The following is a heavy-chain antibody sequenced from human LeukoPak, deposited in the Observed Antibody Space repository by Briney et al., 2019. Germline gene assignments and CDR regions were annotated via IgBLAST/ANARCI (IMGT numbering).Heavy chain of an antibody. V-gene: IGHV1-46*01. CDR2: INPSGGST. D-gene: IGHD1-1*01. Sequence: ASVKVSCKASGYTFTSYYMHWVRQAPGQGLEWMGIINPSGGSTSYAQKFQGRVTMTRDTSTSTVYMELSSLRSEDTAAYYCARSGTNYYYYYYMDVWGKGTTVTVSS. J-gene: IGHJ6*03. CDR3: ARSGTNYYYYYYMDV. CDR1: GYTFTSYY.